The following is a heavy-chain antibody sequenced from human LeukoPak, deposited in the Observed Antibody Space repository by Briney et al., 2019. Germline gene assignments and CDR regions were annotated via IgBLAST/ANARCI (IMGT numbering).Heavy chain of an antibody. CDR2: INPNSGGT. CDR1: GYAFTGYY. V-gene: IGHV1-2*02. Sequence: ASVKVSCKASGYAFTGYYMHWVRQAPGQGLEWMGWINPNSGGTNYAQKFQGRVTMTRDTSISTAYMELSRLTSDDTAVYYCAREAGYSSGWYSHNWFDPWGQGTLVTVSS. CDR3: AREAGYSSGWYSHNWFDP. J-gene: IGHJ5*02. D-gene: IGHD6-19*01.